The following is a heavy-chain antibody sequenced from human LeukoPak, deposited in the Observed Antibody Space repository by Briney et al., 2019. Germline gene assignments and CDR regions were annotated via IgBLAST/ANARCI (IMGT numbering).Heavy chain of an antibody. CDR3: AKCRYYYGSGTYSFSYMDV. CDR1: GFALSKFA. D-gene: IGHD3-10*01. CDR2: ITGTGETT. J-gene: IGHJ6*03. V-gene: IGHV3-23*01. Sequence: PGGSLRLSCVASGFALSKFALIWVRQAPGKGLEWVSAITGTGETTQYTDSVKGRFTISRDNSKNTLYLQMNSLGAEDTAIYYCAKCRYYYGSGTYSFSYMDVWGKGTTVTVSS.